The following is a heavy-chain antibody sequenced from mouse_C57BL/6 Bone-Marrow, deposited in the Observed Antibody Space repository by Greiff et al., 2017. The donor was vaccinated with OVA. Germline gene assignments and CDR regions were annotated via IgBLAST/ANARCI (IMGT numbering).Heavy chain of an antibody. Sequence: QVQLQQSGAELARPGASVKLSCKASGYTFTSYGISWVKQRTGQGLEWIGEIYPRSGNTYYNEKFKGKATLTADKSSSTAYMELRSLTSEDSAVYFCARSAMVKAWFAYWGQGTLVTVSA. D-gene: IGHD2-2*01. J-gene: IGHJ3*01. V-gene: IGHV1-81*01. CDR3: ARSAMVKAWFAY. CDR1: GYTFTSYG. CDR2: IYPRSGNT.